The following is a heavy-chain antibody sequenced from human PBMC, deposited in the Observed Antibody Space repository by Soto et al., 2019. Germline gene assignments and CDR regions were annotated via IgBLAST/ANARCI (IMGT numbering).Heavy chain of an antibody. V-gene: IGHV3-48*03. J-gene: IGHJ6*02. CDR3: AREDIVVVPAVLGEDYYYYGMDV. CDR1: GFTFSSYE. Sequence: GGSLRLSCAASGFTFSSYEMNWVRQAPGKGLEWVSYISSSGSTIYYADSVKGRFTISRDNAKNSLYLQMNSLRAEDTAVYYCAREDIVVVPAVLGEDYYYYGMDVWGQGTTVTVSS. CDR2: ISSSGSTI. D-gene: IGHD2-2*01.